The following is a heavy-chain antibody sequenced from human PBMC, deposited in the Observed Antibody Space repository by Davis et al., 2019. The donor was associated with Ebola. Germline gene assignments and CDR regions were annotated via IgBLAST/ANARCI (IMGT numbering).Heavy chain of an antibody. D-gene: IGHD2-15*01. CDR2: INSDGSST. CDR3: ARGSCSGGSCYVSILLAFDI. CDR1: GFTFSSYG. V-gene: IGHV3-74*01. Sequence: HTGGSLRLSCAASGFTFSSYGMHWVRQAPGKGLVWVSRINSDGSSTSYADSVKGRFTISRDNAKNTLYLQMNSLRAEDTAVYYCARGSCSGGSCYVSILLAFDIWGQGTMVTVSS. J-gene: IGHJ3*02.